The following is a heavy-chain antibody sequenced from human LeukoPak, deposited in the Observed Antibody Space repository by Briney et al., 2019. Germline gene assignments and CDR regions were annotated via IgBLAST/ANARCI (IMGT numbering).Heavy chain of an antibody. D-gene: IGHD3-10*01. Sequence: GGSLRLSCAASGFTFSSYGMSWVRQAPGKGLEWVSAISGSGGSTYYADSVRGRFTISRDNSKNTLYLQMNSLRAEDTAVYYCAKDGAYYGSGSYGYWGQGTLVTVSS. CDR3: AKDGAYYGSGSYGY. CDR1: GFTFSSYG. V-gene: IGHV3-23*01. J-gene: IGHJ4*02. CDR2: ISGSGGST.